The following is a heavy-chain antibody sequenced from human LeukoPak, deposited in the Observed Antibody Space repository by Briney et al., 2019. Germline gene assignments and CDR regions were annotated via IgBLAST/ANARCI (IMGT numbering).Heavy chain of an antibody. Sequence: ASVKVTCKVSGYTLTELSMHWVRQAPGKGLEWMGGFDPEDGETIYAQKFQGRVTMTEDTSTDTAYMELSSLRSEDTAVYYCATGGLPGNEGYSGSYSDFDYWGQGTLVTVSS. J-gene: IGHJ4*02. CDR2: FDPEDGET. D-gene: IGHD1-26*01. V-gene: IGHV1-24*01. CDR3: ATGGLPGNEGYSGSYSDFDY. CDR1: GYTLTELS.